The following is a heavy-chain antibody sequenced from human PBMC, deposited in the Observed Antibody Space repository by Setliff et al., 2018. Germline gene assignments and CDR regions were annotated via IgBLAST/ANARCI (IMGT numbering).Heavy chain of an antibody. CDR3: ATPSGGYYFDY. D-gene: IGHD1-26*01. V-gene: IGHV3-48*04. Sequence: GGSLRLSCAASGFTFSSYSMNWVRQAPGKGLEWVSYISSSSSTIYYADSVKGRFTISRDNAKNSLYLQMNSLRAEDTAVYYCATPSGGYYFDYWGQGTLVTVS. J-gene: IGHJ4*02. CDR2: ISSSSSTI. CDR1: GFTFSSYS.